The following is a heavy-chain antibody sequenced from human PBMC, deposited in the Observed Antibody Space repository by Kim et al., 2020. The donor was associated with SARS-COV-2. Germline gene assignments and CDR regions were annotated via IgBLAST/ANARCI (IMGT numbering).Heavy chain of an antibody. CDR3: AREGRIAARPRNEWTNWFDP. CDR2: INAGNGNT. J-gene: IGHJ5*02. CDR1: GYTFTSYA. Sequence: ASVKVSCKASGYTFTSYAMHWVRQAPGQRLEWMGWINAGNGNTKYSQKFQGRVTITRDTSASTAYMELSSLRSEDTAVYYCAREGRIAARPRNEWTNWFDPWGQGTLVTVSS. D-gene: IGHD6-6*01. V-gene: IGHV1-3*01.